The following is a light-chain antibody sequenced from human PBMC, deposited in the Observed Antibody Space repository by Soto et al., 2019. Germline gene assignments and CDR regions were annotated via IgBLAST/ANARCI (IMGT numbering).Light chain of an antibody. V-gene: IGKV3-11*01. CDR2: DAS. Sequence: IVLTQSPATLSWSPGERATLSCRAGQSVRNFLAWYQHKPGQAPRLLIYDASNRATGIPARFSGSGSGTDFTLTISSLEPEDVAVYYCQQRYNWLSLGGGTKVEIK. CDR1: QSVRNF. J-gene: IGKJ4*01. CDR3: QQRYNWLS.